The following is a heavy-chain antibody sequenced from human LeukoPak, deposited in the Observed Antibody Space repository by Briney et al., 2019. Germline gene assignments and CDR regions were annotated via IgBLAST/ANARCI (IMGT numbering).Heavy chain of an antibody. CDR1: GFTFSSYA. CDR3: AKLVAASGGYYFDY. J-gene: IGHJ4*02. D-gene: IGHD2-15*01. Sequence: GGSLRLSCAASGFTFSSYAMSWVRQAPGKGLEWVSSLSVSGGSTYYAGSVKGRFTISRDNSKNTIYLQMNSLRAEDTAVYYCAKLVAASGGYYFDYWGQGTLVTVSS. CDR2: LSVSGGST. V-gene: IGHV3-23*01.